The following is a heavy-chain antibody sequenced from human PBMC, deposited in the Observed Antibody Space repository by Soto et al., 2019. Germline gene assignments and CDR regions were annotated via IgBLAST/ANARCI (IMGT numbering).Heavy chain of an antibody. Sequence: GGSLRLSCAASGFTFSNYGMHWVRQAPGKGLEWVAVIWDDGNQKYYVDSVKGRFTISRDNSENTMFLQMNSLTAEDTAVYYCVRGRKTAGAFDIWGQGTMVTVSS. D-gene: IGHD1-1*01. V-gene: IGHV3-33*01. J-gene: IGHJ3*02. CDR2: IWDDGNQK. CDR1: GFTFSNYG. CDR3: VRGRKTAGAFDI.